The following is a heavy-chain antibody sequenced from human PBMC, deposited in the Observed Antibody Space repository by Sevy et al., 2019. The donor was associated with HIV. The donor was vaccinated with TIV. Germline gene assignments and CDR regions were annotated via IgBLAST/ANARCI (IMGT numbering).Heavy chain of an antibody. D-gene: IGHD3-16*01. Sequence: GGSLRLSCAASGFSFSTYWMTWVRQAPGKGLERVATMNQDGTERDYVDSVKGRFTISRDNTKTSLFLQMNSLGAEDTGVYYCVREGLGGFSYSLDCWGQGTLVTVSS. CDR3: VREGLGGFSYSLDC. V-gene: IGHV3-7*01. J-gene: IGHJ4*02. CDR1: GFSFSTYW. CDR2: MNQDGTER.